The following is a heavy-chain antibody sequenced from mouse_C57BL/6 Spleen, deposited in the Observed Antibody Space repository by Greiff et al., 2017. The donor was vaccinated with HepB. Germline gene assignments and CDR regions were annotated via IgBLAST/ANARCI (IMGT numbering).Heavy chain of an antibody. CDR3: ARDYGSSYEGYFDV. CDR1: GFSLTSYG. Sequence: VKLMESGPGLVAPSQSLSITCTVSGFSLTSYGVHWVRQPPGKGLEWLVVIWSDGSTTYNSALKSRLSISKDNSKSQVFLKMNSLQTDDTAMYYCARDYGSSYEGYFDVWGTGTTVTVSS. CDR2: IWSDGST. D-gene: IGHD1-1*01. J-gene: IGHJ1*03. V-gene: IGHV2-6*03.